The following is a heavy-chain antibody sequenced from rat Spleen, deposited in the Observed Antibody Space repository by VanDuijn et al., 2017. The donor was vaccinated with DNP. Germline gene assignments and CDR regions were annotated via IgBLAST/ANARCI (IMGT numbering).Heavy chain of an antibody. D-gene: IGHD1-5*01. CDR1: GFTFSSYW. J-gene: IGHJ3*01. CDR2: ISSAGDNT. CDR3: ARWVRYFDS. V-gene: IGHV5-31*01. Sequence: EVQLVESGGGLVQPGRSLKLSCAASGFTFSSYWMYWIRQAPGKGLEWVASISSAGDNTYYSDSVKGRFSLSRDNAKSTLYLQVNSLRSEDTATYYCARWVRYFDSWGQGTLVTVSS.